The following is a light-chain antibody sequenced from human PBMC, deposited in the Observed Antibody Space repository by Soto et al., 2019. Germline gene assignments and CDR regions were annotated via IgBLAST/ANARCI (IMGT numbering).Light chain of an antibody. CDR3: QPYNSQMT. V-gene: IGKV1-5*03. J-gene: IGKJ1*01. Sequence: DIQMTQSPSTLSASVGDRVTITCRASQYISSWLSWYQQKPGKAPKLLIYKSSSLESGFPSRFSGCGSGTELTLTISSLHLYDFATYYYQPYNSQMTFGQGTKVEIK. CDR1: QYISSW. CDR2: KSS.